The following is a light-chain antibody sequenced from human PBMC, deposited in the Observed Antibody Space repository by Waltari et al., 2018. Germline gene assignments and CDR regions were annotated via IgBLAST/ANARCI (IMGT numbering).Light chain of an antibody. CDR1: QSLRRRR. V-gene: IGKV3-20*01. CDR2: AAS. Sequence: FLTQAPDTLSLSPGERATLPCRASQSLRRRRLAWYQPKPGQAPRLLIYAASTRATGIPDRFSGSGSGTDFSLSISRVEPEDFAVYYCQQYSSSVMYTFGQGTKLEIK. CDR3: QQYSSSVMYT. J-gene: IGKJ2*01.